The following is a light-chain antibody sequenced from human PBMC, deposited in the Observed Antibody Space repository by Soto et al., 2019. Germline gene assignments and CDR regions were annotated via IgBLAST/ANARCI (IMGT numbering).Light chain of an antibody. CDR1: IDDVGAYHY. CDR3: SSYGGFNNVI. J-gene: IGLJ2*01. V-gene: IGLV2-8*01. CDR2: EVT. Sequence: QYALTQPPSASGSPGQSVTISCTGTIDDVGAYHYVSWYRQFPGEAPQLIIYEVTKRPSGVPDRFSGSKSGNTASLTVSGLQADDEADYYCSSYGGFNNVIFGGGTKLTVL.